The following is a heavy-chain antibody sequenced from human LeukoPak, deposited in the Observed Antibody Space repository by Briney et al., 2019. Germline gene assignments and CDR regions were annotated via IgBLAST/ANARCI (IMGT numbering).Heavy chain of an antibody. CDR1: GFTFSSYE. Sequence: GSLRLSCAASGFTFSSYEMNWVRQAPGKGLEWVSYISSSGSTIYYADSVEGRFTISRDNAKNSLYLQMNSLRAEDTAVYYCARLRYDSSGYYSPYFDYWGQGTLVTVSS. V-gene: IGHV3-48*03. CDR2: ISSSGSTI. J-gene: IGHJ4*02. D-gene: IGHD3-22*01. CDR3: ARLRYDSSGYYSPYFDY.